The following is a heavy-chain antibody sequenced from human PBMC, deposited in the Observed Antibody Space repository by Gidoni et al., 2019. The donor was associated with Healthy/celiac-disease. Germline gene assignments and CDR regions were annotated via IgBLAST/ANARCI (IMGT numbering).Heavy chain of an antibody. CDR3: ARDSAQGGYCSSTSCPNYGMDV. Sequence: EVQLVESGGGLVQPGGSLRLSCAASGFTFSSYSMNWFRQAPGKGLEWVSYISSSSSTIYYADSVKGRFTISRDNAKNSLYLQMNSLRDEDTAVYYCARDSAQGGYCSSTSCPNYGMDVWGQGTTVTVSS. D-gene: IGHD2-2*01. J-gene: IGHJ6*02. CDR1: GFTFSSYS. CDR2: ISSSSSTI. V-gene: IGHV3-48*02.